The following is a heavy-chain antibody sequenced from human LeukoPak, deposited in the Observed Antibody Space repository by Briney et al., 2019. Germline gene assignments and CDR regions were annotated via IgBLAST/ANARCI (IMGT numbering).Heavy chain of an antibody. V-gene: IGHV4-59*01. J-gene: IGHJ4*02. CDR1: GGSISSYY. Sequence: PSETLSLTCTVSGGSISSYYWSWIRQPPGKGLEWIGYIYYSGSTNYNPSLKSRVTISVDTSKNQFSLKLSSVTAADTAVYYCHYYDSSGYRDYWGQGTLATVSS. CDR2: IYYSGST. CDR3: HYYDSSGYRDY. D-gene: IGHD3-22*01.